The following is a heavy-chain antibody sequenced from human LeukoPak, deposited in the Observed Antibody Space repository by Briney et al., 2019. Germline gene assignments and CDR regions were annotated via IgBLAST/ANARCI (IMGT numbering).Heavy chain of an antibody. CDR3: AKARTALRFLEWYPRLGMDV. Sequence: GGSLRLSCAASGFTFSSYAMSWVRQAPGKGLEWVSAISGRGGSTYYADSVKGRFTISRDNSKNTLYLQMNSLRAEDTAVYYCAKARTALRFLEWYPRLGMDVWGQGTTVTVSS. CDR1: GFTFSSYA. V-gene: IGHV3-23*01. D-gene: IGHD3-3*01. J-gene: IGHJ6*02. CDR2: ISGRGGST.